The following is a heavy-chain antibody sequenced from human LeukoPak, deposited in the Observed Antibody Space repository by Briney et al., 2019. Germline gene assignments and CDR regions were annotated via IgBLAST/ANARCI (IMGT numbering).Heavy chain of an antibody. CDR3: AKDRVYGGNPYFDY. V-gene: IGHV1-46*01. Sequence: ASVKVSCKASGYAFTNYYVHWVRQAPGQGFEWMGIINPGGGNTRYAQKFQGRVTMTRDTSTSTVYMQLSSLRSEDTAVYYCAKDRVYGGNPYFDYWGQGTLVTVSS. J-gene: IGHJ4*02. D-gene: IGHD4-23*01. CDR1: GYAFTNYY. CDR2: INPGGGNT.